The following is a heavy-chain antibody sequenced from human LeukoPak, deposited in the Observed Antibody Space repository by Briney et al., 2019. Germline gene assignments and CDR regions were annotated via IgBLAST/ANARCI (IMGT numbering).Heavy chain of an antibody. CDR1: GFTFSSYA. J-gene: IGHJ4*02. V-gene: IGHV3-23*01. CDR2: ISGSGGST. D-gene: IGHD3-22*01. CDR3: AKPYYYDSSGYQDY. Sequence: GGSLRLSCVASGFTFSSYAMSWVRQAPGKGLEWVSAISGSGGSTYYADSVKGRFTISRDNSKNTLYLQMNSLRAEDTAVYYCAKPYYYDSSGYQDYWGQGTLVTVSS.